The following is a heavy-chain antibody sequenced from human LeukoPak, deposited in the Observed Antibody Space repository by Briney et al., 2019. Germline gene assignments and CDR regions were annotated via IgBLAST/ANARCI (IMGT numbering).Heavy chain of an antibody. CDR3: ARDQSSSWYYYYGMDV. CDR2: INHSGST. V-gene: IGHV4-34*01. CDR1: GGSFSGYY. J-gene: IGHJ6*02. D-gene: IGHD6-13*01. Sequence: SETLSLTCAVYGGSFSGYYWSWIRQPPGKGLEWIGEINHSGSTNYNPSLKSRVTISVDTSKSQFSLKLSSVTAADTAVYYCARDQSSSWYYYYGMDVWGQGTTVTVSS.